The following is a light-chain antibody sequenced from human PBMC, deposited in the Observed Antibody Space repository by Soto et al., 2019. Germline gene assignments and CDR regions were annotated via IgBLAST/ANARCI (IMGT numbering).Light chain of an antibody. CDR1: QSVSSCY. J-gene: IGKJ2*01. CDR3: EPYDTSPAYT. V-gene: IGKV3-20*01. Sequence: EIVLTQSPGTLSLSPGERATLSCRASQSVSSCYLAWYQQKPGQPPRLLIYGASSRATGITDRFSGSGSGTDFTLTISRLEPEDCAVYFCEPYDTSPAYTFGLGTNLEIK. CDR2: GAS.